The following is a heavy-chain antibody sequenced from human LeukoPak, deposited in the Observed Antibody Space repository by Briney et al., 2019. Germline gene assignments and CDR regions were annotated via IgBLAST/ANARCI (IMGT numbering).Heavy chain of an antibody. D-gene: IGHD3-22*01. V-gene: IGHV3-7*01. CDR2: IKQDGSEK. J-gene: IGHJ1*01. CDR3: ATYSSLNRREFQF. Sequence: GGSLRLSCAASGFTFSSYWMSWVRQDPGKGLEWVANIKQDGSEKYYVDSVKGRFTISRDNAKNSLYLQMNSLRAEDTAVYYCATYSSLNRREFQFWGQGTLLTGSS. CDR1: GFTFSSYW.